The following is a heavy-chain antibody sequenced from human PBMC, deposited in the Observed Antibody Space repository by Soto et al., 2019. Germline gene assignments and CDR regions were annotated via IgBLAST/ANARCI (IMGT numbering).Heavy chain of an antibody. CDR3: ARDTLDSVTGYQTRHWFDP. V-gene: IGHV4-59*01. J-gene: IGHJ5*02. D-gene: IGHD3-9*01. CDR2: IYYSGST. CDR1: GGSISSYY. Sequence: SETLSLTCTVSGGSISSYYWSWIRQPPGKGLEWIGYIYYSGSTNYNPSLKSRVTISVDTSKNQFSLKLSSVTAADTDVYYCARDTLDSVTGYQTRHWFDPWGQGTLVTVSS.